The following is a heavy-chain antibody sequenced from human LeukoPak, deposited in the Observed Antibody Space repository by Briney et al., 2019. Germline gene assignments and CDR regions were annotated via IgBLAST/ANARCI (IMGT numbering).Heavy chain of an antibody. J-gene: IGHJ3*02. Sequence: SETLSLTCFVSGGSISTYYYNGIRQPRGKGLEWIGYISYSGNTNYNPSLKSRITIAVDTSKTQSPLKLSSVTAADTAVYFCARAEDCPSNNCYLGASDTWGQGTMVTVSS. CDR3: ARAEDCPSNNCYLGASDT. CDR2: ISYSGNT. D-gene: IGHD2-2*01. CDR1: GGSISTYY. V-gene: IGHV4-59*01.